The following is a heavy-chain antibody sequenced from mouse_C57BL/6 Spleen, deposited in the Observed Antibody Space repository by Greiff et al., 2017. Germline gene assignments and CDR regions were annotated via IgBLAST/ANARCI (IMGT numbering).Heavy chain of an antibody. CDR1: GYSITSGYY. CDR3: ARKSRRSYDYAMDY. V-gene: IGHV3-6*01. D-gene: IGHD1-1*01. CDR2: ISYDGSN. J-gene: IGHJ4*01. Sequence: EVKLMESGPGLVKPSQSLSLTCSVTGYSITSGYYWNWLRQFPGKKLEWMGYISYDGSNNYNPSLKNRISITRDTSKNQFFLKLNSVTTEDTATYYCARKSRRSYDYAMDYWGQGTSVTVSS.